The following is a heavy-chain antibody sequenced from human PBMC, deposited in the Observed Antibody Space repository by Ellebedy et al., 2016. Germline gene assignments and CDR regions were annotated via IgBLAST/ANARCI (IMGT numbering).Heavy chain of an antibody. Sequence: GESLKISCAASGFTFSNYVMTWVRQAPGKGLEWVSAISSSGGGTFYVDSVKGRFTISRDNYKSTLYLQMSRLRPEDTAVYFCVSGIVGAELDHWGQGTLVTVSS. J-gene: IGHJ4*02. CDR1: GFTFSNYV. D-gene: IGHD1-26*01. CDR2: ISSSGGGT. V-gene: IGHV3-23*01. CDR3: VSGIVGAELDH.